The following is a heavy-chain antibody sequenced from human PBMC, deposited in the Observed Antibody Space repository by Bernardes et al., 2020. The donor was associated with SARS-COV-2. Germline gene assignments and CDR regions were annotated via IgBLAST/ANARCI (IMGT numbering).Heavy chain of an antibody. D-gene: IGHD3-22*01. Sequence: VWSLSLSCAASGFTFSVYAMSWVRQAPGKGLEWVSGISGSGGSRYYADSVKGRFTISRDNSKNTLYLQMNSLRAEDTAVYYCAKSYDSSGYSGDRREFDYWGQGTLVTVSS. CDR1: GFTFSVYA. CDR2: ISGSGGSR. CDR3: AKSYDSSGYSGDRREFDY. V-gene: IGHV3-23*01. J-gene: IGHJ4*02.